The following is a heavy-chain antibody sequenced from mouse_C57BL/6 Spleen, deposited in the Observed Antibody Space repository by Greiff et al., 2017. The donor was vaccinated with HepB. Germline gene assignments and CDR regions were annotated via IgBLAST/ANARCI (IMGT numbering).Heavy chain of an antibody. D-gene: IGHD1-1*01. CDR2: IYPGDGDT. J-gene: IGHJ1*03. Sequence: QVQLKESGPELVKPGASVKISCKASGYAFSSSWMNWVKQRPGKGLEWIGRIYPGDGDTNYNGKFKGKATLTADKSSSTAYMQLSSLTSEDSAVYFCARYPGSSSRGYFDVWGTGTTVTVSS. CDR1: GYAFSSSW. CDR3: ARYPGSSSRGYFDV. V-gene: IGHV1-82*01.